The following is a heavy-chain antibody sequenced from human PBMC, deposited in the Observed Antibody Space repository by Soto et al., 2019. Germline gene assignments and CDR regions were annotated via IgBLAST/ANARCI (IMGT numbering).Heavy chain of an antibody. V-gene: IGHV4-30-2*01. J-gene: IGHJ4*02. CDR3: ARENGRRIFDY. CDR1: GDSISSGGYS. Sequence: SETLSLTCAVSGDSISSGGYSWSWIRQPPGKGLEWIGYIYHSGSTYYNPSLKSRVTISVDRSKNQFSLKLSSVTAADTAVYYCARENGRRIFDYWGQGTLVTVSS. D-gene: IGHD2-8*01. CDR2: IYHSGST.